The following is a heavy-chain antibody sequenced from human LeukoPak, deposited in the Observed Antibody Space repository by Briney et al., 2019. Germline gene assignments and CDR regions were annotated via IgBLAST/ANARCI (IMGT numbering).Heavy chain of an antibody. Sequence: GGSLRLSCAASGFTFSAYWMTWVRQAPGKGLEWVSTISGSGGTTYCADSVKGRFTVSRDNSNNTLYLQMNSLRAEDTALYYCAKDSDGPRDWSQGTLLTVSS. CDR2: ISGSGGTT. V-gene: IGHV3-23*01. CDR3: AKDSDGPRD. CDR1: GFTFSAYW. D-gene: IGHD3/OR15-3a*01. J-gene: IGHJ4*02.